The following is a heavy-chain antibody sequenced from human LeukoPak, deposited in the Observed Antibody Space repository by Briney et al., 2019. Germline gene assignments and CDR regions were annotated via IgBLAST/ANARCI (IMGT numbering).Heavy chain of an antibody. D-gene: IGHD3-22*01. V-gene: IGHV3-48*01. CDR2: ISSSSSTI. Sequence: GGSLRLSCAASGFTFSSYSMNWVRQAPGKGLEWVSYISSSSSTIYYADSVKGRFTISRDDAKNSLYLQMNSLRAEDTAVYYCAGDYYDSSGYYPDGAFDIWGQGTMVTVSS. J-gene: IGHJ3*02. CDR3: AGDYYDSSGYYPDGAFDI. CDR1: GFTFSSYS.